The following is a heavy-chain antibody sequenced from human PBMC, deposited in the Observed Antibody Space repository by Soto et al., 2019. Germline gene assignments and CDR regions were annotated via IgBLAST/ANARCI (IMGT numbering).Heavy chain of an antibody. CDR1: GFTFSSYW. V-gene: IGHV3-7*01. CDR2: IKLVGIEK. D-gene: IGHD5-12*01. J-gene: IGHJ3*02. Sequence: PGGSLRLSCAASGFTFSSYWMSWVRQAPGKGLVWVANIKLVGIEKYYVDFVKVRFTFFRDNAKNSLYLQMNSLRAEDTAVYYCAREEATDAFDIWGQGTMVTVSS. CDR3: AREEATDAFDI.